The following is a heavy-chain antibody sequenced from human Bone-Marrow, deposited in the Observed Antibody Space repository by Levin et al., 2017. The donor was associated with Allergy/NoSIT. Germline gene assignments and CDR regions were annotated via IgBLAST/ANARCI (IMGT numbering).Heavy chain of an antibody. CDR2: IFDSDTT. D-gene: IGHD6-13*01. CDR3: AQFRQQLAHFDY. J-gene: IGHJ4*02. V-gene: IGHV4-38-2*01. CDR1: GYSTLSGYF. Sequence: SQTLSLTCRVSGYSTLSGYFWGWIRQPPGKGLEWIGSIFDSDTTYKNASLKSRVTMSIDTSKNHFSLNLTSMTAADTAVYYCAQFRQQLAHFDYWGQGTLVTVSS.